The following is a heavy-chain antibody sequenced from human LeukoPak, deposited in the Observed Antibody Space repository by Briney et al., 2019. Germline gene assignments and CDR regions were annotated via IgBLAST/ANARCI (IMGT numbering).Heavy chain of an antibody. CDR1: GGSISGYY. D-gene: IGHD1-26*01. J-gene: IGHJ4*02. CDR3: ARYSGSYPGFDY. CDR2: IYYSGSI. V-gene: IGHV4-59*08. Sequence: SETLSLTCTVSGGSISGYYWSWIRQPPGKGLEWIGYIYYSGSINYNPSLESRVTISVDTSKNQFSLKLRSVTAADTAVYYCARYSGSYPGFDYWGQGTLVTVSS.